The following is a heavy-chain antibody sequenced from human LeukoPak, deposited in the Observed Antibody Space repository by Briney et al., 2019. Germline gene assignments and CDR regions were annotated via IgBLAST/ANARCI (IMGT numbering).Heavy chain of an antibody. CDR1: GFTFSSYE. CDR3: ARGGGYYDLLTGYYFSYYMDV. J-gene: IGHJ6*03. CDR2: ISSSGSTI. D-gene: IGHD3-9*01. Sequence: GGSLRLSCAASGFTFSSYEMNWVRQAPGKGLEWVSYISSSGSTIYYADSVKGRFTISRDNAKNSLYLRMNSLRAEDTAVYYCARGGGYYDLLTGYYFSYYMDVWGKGTTVTISS. V-gene: IGHV3-48*03.